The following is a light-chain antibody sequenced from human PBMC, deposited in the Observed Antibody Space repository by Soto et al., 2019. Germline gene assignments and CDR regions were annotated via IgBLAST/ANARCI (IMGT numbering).Light chain of an antibody. CDR1: QNIDNK. CDR2: DAS. J-gene: IGKJ1*01. V-gene: IGKV3-15*01. Sequence: EIVMTQSPATLSVSPGERATLSCRASQNIDNKLVWYQQKPGQVPRLLIYDASTRATGIPARCSSSGSGTEFTITISSQQSEVFAFYCCQHFHYRFTFGQGTKVDI. CDR3: QHFHYRFT.